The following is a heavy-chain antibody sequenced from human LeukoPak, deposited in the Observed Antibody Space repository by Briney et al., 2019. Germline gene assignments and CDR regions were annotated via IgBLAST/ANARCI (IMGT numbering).Heavy chain of an antibody. CDR1: GFTFSSYW. J-gene: IGHJ3*02. D-gene: IGHD3-9*01. CDR2: IKQDGSEK. CDR3: ARASLYYDILTGYYGLHAFDI. V-gene: IGHV3-7*01. Sequence: PGGSLRLSCAASGFTFSSYWMSWVRQVPGKGLEWVANIKQDGSEKYYVDSVKGRFTISRDNAKNSLYLQMNSLRAEDTAVYYCARASLYYDILTGYYGLHAFDIWGQGTMVTVSS.